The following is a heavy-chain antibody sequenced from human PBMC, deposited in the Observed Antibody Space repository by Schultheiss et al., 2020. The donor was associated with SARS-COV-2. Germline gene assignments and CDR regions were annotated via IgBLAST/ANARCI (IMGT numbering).Heavy chain of an antibody. CDR1: GFTFSSYS. Sequence: GGSLRLSCATSGFTFSSYSMIWVRQAPGKGLEWVSYISSSSSTIYYADSVKGRFTISRDNSKNTLCLQINSLRAEDTAVYYCARRVATGWHFDLWGRGTLVTVSS. V-gene: IGHV3-48*01. D-gene: IGHD5-12*01. J-gene: IGHJ2*01. CDR3: ARRVATGWHFDL. CDR2: ISSSSSTI.